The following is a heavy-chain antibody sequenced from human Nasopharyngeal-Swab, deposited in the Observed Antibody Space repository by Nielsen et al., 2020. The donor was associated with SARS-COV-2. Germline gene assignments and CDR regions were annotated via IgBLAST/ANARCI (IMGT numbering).Heavy chain of an antibody. CDR2: ISYDGSNK. J-gene: IGHJ3*02. CDR1: GFTFSSYG. D-gene: IGHD3-16*01. V-gene: IGHV3-30*18. CDR3: AKIGGDSTELRAFDI. Sequence: GESLKISCAASGFTFSSYGMHWVRQAPGKGLEWVAVISYDGSNKYYADSMKGRFTISRDNSKNTLYLQMNSLRAEDTAVYYCAKIGGDSTELRAFDIWGQGTMVTVSS.